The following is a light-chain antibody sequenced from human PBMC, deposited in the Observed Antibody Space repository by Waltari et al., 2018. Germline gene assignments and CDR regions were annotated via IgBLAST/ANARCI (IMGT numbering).Light chain of an antibody. CDR1: QSVSSSY. J-gene: IGKJ1*01. Sequence: SVLTQSPGTLSLSPGERATLSCRASQSVSSSYLAWHQQKPGQAPRLLIYDASSRATGIPDRGSGSGSGTDFTLTISRLEPEDFAVYYCQQYGSSPRTFGQGTKVEIK. V-gene: IGKV3-20*01. CDR2: DAS. CDR3: QQYGSSPRT.